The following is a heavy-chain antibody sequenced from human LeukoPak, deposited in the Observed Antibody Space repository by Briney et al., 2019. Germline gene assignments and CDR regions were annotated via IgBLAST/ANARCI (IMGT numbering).Heavy chain of an antibody. CDR1: GFTFSDYA. V-gene: IGHV3-64*01. Sequence: GSLRLSCAASGFTFSDYAMHWVRQAPGKGLEYVSRISSNGGSTYYANSVKGRFTISRDNPKNTLFLQMGSLRAEDMAVYYCAREECSGGSCYFGYWGQGTLVTVSS. CDR2: ISSNGGST. CDR3: AREECSGGSCYFGY. J-gene: IGHJ4*02. D-gene: IGHD2-15*01.